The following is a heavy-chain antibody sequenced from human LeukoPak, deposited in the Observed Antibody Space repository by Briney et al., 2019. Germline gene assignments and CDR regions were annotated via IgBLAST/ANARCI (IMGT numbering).Heavy chain of an antibody. CDR2: IKQDGSEK. V-gene: IGHV3-7*01. D-gene: IGHD3-22*01. CDR1: GFTFSSYW. Sequence: PGGSVRLSCAASGFTFSSYWMSWVRQAPGKGLEWMANIKQDGSEKYYVDSVKGRFTISRDNAKNSLYLQMNSLRAEDTAVYYCARDLYYYDSSGSNFDYWGQGTLVTVSS. J-gene: IGHJ4*02. CDR3: ARDLYYYDSSGSNFDY.